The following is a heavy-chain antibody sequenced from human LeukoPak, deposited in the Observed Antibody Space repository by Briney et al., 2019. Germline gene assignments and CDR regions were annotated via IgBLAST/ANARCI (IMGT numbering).Heavy chain of an antibody. CDR3: ARGSKVPDYYYDSSGYRHYFDY. D-gene: IGHD3-22*01. Sequence: SVKVSCKASGGTFSSYAISWVRRAPGQGLEWMGGIIPIFGTANYAQKFQGRVTITADESTSTAYMELSSLRSEDTAVYYCARGSKVPDYYYDSSGYRHYFDYWGQGTLVTVSS. CDR2: IIPIFGTA. V-gene: IGHV1-69*13. J-gene: IGHJ4*02. CDR1: GGTFSSYA.